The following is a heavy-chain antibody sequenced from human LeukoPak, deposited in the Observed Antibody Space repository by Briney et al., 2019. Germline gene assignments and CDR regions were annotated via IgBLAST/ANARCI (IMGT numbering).Heavy chain of an antibody. D-gene: IGHD6-6*01. Sequence: GGSLRLSCAASGFTFSSYAMHWVRQAPGKGLEWVAVISYDGSNKYYADSVKGRFTISRDNSKNTLYLQINSLRAEDTAVYYCARSSYSSSSSVWGQGTMVTVSS. CDR2: ISYDGSNK. CDR3: ARSSYSSSSSV. CDR1: GFTFSSYA. J-gene: IGHJ3*01. V-gene: IGHV3-30*04.